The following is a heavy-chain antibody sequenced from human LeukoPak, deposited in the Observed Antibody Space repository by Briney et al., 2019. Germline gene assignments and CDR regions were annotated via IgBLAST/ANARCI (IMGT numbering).Heavy chain of an antibody. J-gene: IGHJ5*02. CDR2: IYYSGST. Sequence: SETLSLTCTVSGGSISSSSYYWGWIRQPPGKGREWIGSIYYSGSTYYNPSLKSRVTISVDTSKNQFSLKLSSVTAADTAVYYCARGRGVIGVDNWFDPWGQGTLVTASS. CDR3: ARGRGVIGVDNWFDP. D-gene: IGHD3-10*01. CDR1: GGSISSSSYY. V-gene: IGHV4-39*07.